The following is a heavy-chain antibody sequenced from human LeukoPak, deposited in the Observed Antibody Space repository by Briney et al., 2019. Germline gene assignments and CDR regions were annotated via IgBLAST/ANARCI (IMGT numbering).Heavy chain of an antibody. CDR1: GFTFSNYG. CDR3: AKDQRTISTFDY. CDR2: ISGTGSSS. V-gene: IGHV3-23*01. J-gene: IGHJ4*02. Sequence: GGSLRLSCAASGFTFSNYGMSWVRQAPGKGLEWVSAISGTGSSSYYADSVKGRFTISRDNSKNTLYLQINSLRAEDTAIYYCAKDQRTISTFDYWGQGTLVTVSS. D-gene: IGHD3-3*01.